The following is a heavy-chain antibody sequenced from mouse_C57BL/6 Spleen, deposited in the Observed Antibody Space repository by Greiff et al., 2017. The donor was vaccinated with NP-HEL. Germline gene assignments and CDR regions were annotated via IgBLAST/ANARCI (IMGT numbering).Heavy chain of an antibody. CDR3: ARQYDYDRYAMDY. CDR2: IWSDGST. Sequence: VKLQESGPGLVAPSQSLSITCTVSGFSLTSYGVHWVRQPPGKGLEWLVVIWSDGSTTYNSALKSRLSISKDNSKSQVFLKMNSLQTDDTAMYYCARQYDYDRYAMDYWGQGTSVTVSS. J-gene: IGHJ4*01. D-gene: IGHD2-4*01. CDR1: GFSLTSYG. V-gene: IGHV2-6-1*01.